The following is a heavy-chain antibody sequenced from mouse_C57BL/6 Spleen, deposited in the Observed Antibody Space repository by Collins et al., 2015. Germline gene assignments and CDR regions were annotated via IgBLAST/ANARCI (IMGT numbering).Heavy chain of an antibody. Sequence: QVQLQQSGPELVKPGASVKMSCKASGYTFTSYWITWVKQRPGQGLEWIGDIYPGSGSTNYNEKFKSKATLTVDTSSSTAYMQLSSLTSEDSAVYYCARRDYYGSSYYFDYWGQGTTLTVSS. CDR3: ARRDYYGSSYYFDY. D-gene: IGHD1-1*01. V-gene: IGHV1-55*01. CDR2: IYPGSGST. J-gene: IGHJ2*01. CDR1: GYTFTSYW.